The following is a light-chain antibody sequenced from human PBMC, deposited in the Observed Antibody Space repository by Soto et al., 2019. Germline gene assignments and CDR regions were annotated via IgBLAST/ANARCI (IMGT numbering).Light chain of an antibody. Sequence: DMEMTQSPLSLSASAGDRVTITCRASQSISNYLNWYQHKPGKVPKLLIYAASSLQSGVPTRFSGSGSGTDFTLTINSLQPEDFATYYCQQSYGTPLTFGGGTKIEIK. CDR2: AAS. V-gene: IGKV1-39*01. CDR1: QSISNY. J-gene: IGKJ4*01. CDR3: QQSYGTPLT.